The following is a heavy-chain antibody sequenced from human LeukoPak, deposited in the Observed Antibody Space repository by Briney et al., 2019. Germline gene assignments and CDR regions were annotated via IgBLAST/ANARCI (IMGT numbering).Heavy chain of an antibody. CDR2: VYSSGSV. CDR3: ARVSGSGSWYYFDY. Sequence: PSETLSLTCAVSGGSIAIRNYYWAWIRQSPGRGLEWLGSVYSSGSVYYNPSLKSRVTILVDTSKNQFALKLSSVTAADTAVYYCARVSGSGSWYYFDYWGQGTLVTVSS. D-gene: IGHD3-10*01. CDR1: GGSIAIRNYY. J-gene: IGHJ4*02. V-gene: IGHV4-39*06.